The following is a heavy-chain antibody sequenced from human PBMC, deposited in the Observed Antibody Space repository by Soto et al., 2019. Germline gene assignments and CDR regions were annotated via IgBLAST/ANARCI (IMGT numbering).Heavy chain of an antibody. D-gene: IGHD2-15*01. Sequence: SETLSLTCTVSGGSVNSDSSYWSWIRQPPGKGLEWIGYIYYSGVTKYNPSLRGRATISLDTSKNQFSLRLNSVTAADTAVFYCARIVVAANNYFDPWGQGTLVTVS. CDR1: GGSVNSDSSY. CDR3: ARIVVAANNYFDP. J-gene: IGHJ5*02. V-gene: IGHV4-61*01. CDR2: IYYSGVT.